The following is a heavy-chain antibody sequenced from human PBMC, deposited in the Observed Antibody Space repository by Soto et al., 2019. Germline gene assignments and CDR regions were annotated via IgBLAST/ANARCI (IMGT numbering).Heavy chain of an antibody. Sequence: SVKVSCKASGGTFSSYAISWVRQAPGQGLEWMGGIIPIFGTANYAQKFQGRVTITADESTSTAYMELSSLRSEDTAVYYCARDAPRYSSSLPIYYYYGMDVWGQGATVTVSS. CDR1: GGTFSSYA. J-gene: IGHJ6*02. V-gene: IGHV1-69*13. CDR2: IIPIFGTA. D-gene: IGHD6-6*01. CDR3: ARDAPRYSSSLPIYYYYGMDV.